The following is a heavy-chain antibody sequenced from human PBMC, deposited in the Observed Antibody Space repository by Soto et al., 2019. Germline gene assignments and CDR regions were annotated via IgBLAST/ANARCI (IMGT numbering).Heavy chain of an antibody. J-gene: IGHJ4*02. CDR2: IKQDGSGK. CDR1: GFTFSSYW. D-gene: IGHD3-10*01. Sequence: EVQLVASGGGLVQPGGSLRLSCAASGFTFSSYWMSWVRQAPGKGLEWVANIKQDGSGKYYVDSVKGRFTISRDTAKNSLSLQMNSLRAADTAVHYCARDRGYSPDYGGQGTLVTVAS. V-gene: IGHV3-7*01. CDR3: ARDRGYSPDY.